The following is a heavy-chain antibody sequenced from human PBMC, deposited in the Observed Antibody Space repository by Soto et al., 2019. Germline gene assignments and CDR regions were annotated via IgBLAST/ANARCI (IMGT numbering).Heavy chain of an antibody. Sequence: QVQLVESGGGVVQPGRSLRLSCAASGFNFSSYVMHWVRQAPGKGLEWVAVIWYDGGNKYYADSVKGRFTISRDNSKNTLYREMTSLRAEDPAVYYCARDGQWLPRDGLRSSYYFDYCCHGTLVTVSS. CDR2: IWYDGGNK. J-gene: IGHJ4*01. CDR3: ARDGQWLPRDGLRSSYYFDY. V-gene: IGHV3-33*01. D-gene: IGHD6-19*01. CDR1: GFNFSSYV.